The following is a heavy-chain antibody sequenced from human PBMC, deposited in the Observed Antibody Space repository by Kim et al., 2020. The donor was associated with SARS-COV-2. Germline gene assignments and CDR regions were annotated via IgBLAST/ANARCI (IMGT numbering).Heavy chain of an antibody. CDR1: GFTFNKAW. V-gene: IGHV3-15*01. Sequence: GGSLRLSCAASGFTFNKAWMNWVRQAPGNGLEWVGLIKSETDGGTTDYATPVKGRFTISRDDSESTLYLQMNSLKTEDTAVYYCTTARIAAGGHYYYYG. D-gene: IGHD6-13*01. J-gene: IGHJ6*01. CDR3: TTARIAAGGHYYYYG. CDR2: IKSETDGGTT.